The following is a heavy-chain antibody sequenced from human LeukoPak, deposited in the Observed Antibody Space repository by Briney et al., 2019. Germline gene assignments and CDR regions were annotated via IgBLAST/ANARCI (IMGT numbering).Heavy chain of an antibody. V-gene: IGHV1-69*05. J-gene: IGHJ4*02. D-gene: IGHD5-12*01. Sequence: SVKVSCKASGGTFSSYAISWVRQAPGQGLEWMGGIIPIFGTANYAQKFQGRVTITTDESTGTAYVELSSLRSEDTAVYYCARDSGYDVGAMAYFDYWGQGTLVTVSS. CDR3: ARDSGYDVGAMAYFDY. CDR1: GGTFSSYA. CDR2: IIPIFGTA.